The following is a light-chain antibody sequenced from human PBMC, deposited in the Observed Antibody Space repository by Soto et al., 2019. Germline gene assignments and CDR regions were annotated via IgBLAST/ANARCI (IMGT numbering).Light chain of an antibody. Sequence: DIQMTQSPSSLSASVGDRVSVTCRASQSISTFLNWYQQRPGEAPKLLIYAASSLQSGVPSRFRGSGSGAHFTLTIVSLQPEDFATYYCQQSYTSPRTFGQGTKVEVK. J-gene: IGKJ1*01. CDR1: QSISTF. CDR2: AAS. V-gene: IGKV1-39*01. CDR3: QQSYTSPRT.